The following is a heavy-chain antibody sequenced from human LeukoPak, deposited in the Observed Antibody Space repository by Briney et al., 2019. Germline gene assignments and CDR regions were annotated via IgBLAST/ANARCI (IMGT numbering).Heavy chain of an antibody. CDR2: ISGSGGST. J-gene: IGHJ3*02. D-gene: IGHD6-19*01. Sequence: GGSLRLSCAASGFTFSSYAMSWVRQAPGKGLEWVSAISGSGGSTYCADSVKGRFTISRDNSKNTLYLQMNSLRAEDTAVYYCAKRVAVAGTGFAFDIWGQGTMVTVSS. V-gene: IGHV3-23*01. CDR1: GFTFSSYA. CDR3: AKRVAVAGTGFAFDI.